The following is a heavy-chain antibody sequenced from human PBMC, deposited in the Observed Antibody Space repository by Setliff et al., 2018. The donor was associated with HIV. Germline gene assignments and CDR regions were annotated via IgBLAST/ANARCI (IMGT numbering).Heavy chain of an antibody. CDR3: ARTTVRDFGLVITNFYQ. Sequence: SETLSLTCTVSGGSINGHSWSWIRQPPGKVLEWIGYIDHSETTNYNPSLKSRLTISIDTSKTQFSPNLSSVTAADTAVYYCARTTVRDFGLVITNFYQWGLGTLVTVPQ. D-gene: IGHD3-3*01. J-gene: IGHJ4*02. CDR1: GGSINGHS. CDR2: IDHSETT. V-gene: IGHV4-59*11.